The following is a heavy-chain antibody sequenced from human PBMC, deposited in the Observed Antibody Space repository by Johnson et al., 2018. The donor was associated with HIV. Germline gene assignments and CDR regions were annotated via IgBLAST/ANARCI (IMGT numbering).Heavy chain of an antibody. Sequence: VQLVESGGGVVQPGGSLRLSCAASGFTFSSYAMHWVRQAPGKGLEWVAFIRYDGSNKYYANSVKGRFTISRDNAKNSLTLQMNSLRAADTALYFCARAYPLGVTLFSAFDIWGQGTMVTVSS. D-gene: IGHD1-26*01. V-gene: IGHV3-30*02. J-gene: IGHJ3*02. CDR2: IRYDGSNK. CDR1: GFTFSSYA. CDR3: ARAYPLGVTLFSAFDI.